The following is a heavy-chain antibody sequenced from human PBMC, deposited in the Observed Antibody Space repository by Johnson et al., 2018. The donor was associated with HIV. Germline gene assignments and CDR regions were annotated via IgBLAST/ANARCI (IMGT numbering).Heavy chain of an antibody. CDR2: ISSSGSTI. V-gene: IGHV3-11*04. J-gene: IGHJ3*02. CDR3: ATIAAHGAAFDI. CDR1: GFTFSDYY. Sequence: VQLVESGGGLVKPGGSLRLSCAASGFTFSDYYMSWIRQAPGKGLEWVSYISSSGSTIYYADSVKGRFTISRDNAKNTLYLQMNSLRPEDTAAYYCATIAAHGAAFDIWGQGTVVTVSS. D-gene: IGHD6-25*01.